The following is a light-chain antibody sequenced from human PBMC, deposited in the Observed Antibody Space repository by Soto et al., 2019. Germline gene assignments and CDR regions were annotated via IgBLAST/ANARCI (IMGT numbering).Light chain of an antibody. CDR2: DVT. V-gene: IGLV2-11*01. CDR1: NTDVGGYNY. J-gene: IGLJ2*01. Sequence: QSVLTQPASVSGSPGQSITVSCTGTNTDVGGYNYVSWYQHRPGKAPRLMIYDVTKRPSGVPDRFSGSKSATTASLTISGLQAADEADYYCSSYVAGDILLFGGGTKLTVL. CDR3: SSYVAGDILL.